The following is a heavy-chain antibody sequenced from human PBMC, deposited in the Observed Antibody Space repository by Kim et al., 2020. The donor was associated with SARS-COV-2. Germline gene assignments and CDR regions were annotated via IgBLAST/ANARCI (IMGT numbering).Heavy chain of an antibody. J-gene: IGHJ3*02. Sequence: EKYQVDSVEGRFTISRVKAKNTLYLQLDSLRVEDTAMYYCVREDWNYDFDMWGQGTMVTVSS. V-gene: IGHV3-7*01. D-gene: IGHD1-7*01. CDR2: EK. CDR3: VREDWNYDFDM.